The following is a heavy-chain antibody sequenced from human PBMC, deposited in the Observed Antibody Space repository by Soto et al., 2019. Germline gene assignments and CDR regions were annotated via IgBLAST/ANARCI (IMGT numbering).Heavy chain of an antibody. CDR1: GFTFSSYG. CDR3: AKDLINSSSCPLFYYYYGMDV. V-gene: IGHV3-30*18. Sequence: GGSLRLSCAASGFTFSSYGMHWVRQAPGKGLEWVAVISYDGSNKYYADSVKGRFTISRDNSKNTLYLQMNSLRAEDTAVYYCAKDLINSSSCPLFYYYYGMDVWGQGTTVTVSS. J-gene: IGHJ6*02. D-gene: IGHD6-6*01. CDR2: ISYDGSNK.